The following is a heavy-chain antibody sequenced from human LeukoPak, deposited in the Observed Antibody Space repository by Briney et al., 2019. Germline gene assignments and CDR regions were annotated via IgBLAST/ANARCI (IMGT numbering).Heavy chain of an antibody. CDR2: ITPSGTSYT. CDR1: GFTFSTYD. V-gene: IGHV3-11*05. CDR3: ARGHYHLPV. Sequence: GGSLRLSCAASGFTFSTYDMTWIRQAPGKGLEWVSYITPSGTSYTEYADSVKGRFTISRDDAKKSLYLQMNSLRADDTAVYYCARGHYHLPVWGQGTTVTVSS. D-gene: IGHD1-26*01. J-gene: IGHJ6*02.